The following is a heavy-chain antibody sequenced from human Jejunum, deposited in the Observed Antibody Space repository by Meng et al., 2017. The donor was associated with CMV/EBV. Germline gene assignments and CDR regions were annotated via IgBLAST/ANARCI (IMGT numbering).Heavy chain of an antibody. CDR3: AKALMYSSGYYYYGMDV. Sequence: TVSSYAMSWVRQAPGKGLEWVSAISGSGDSTYYADSVKGRFTISRDNSKNTLYLQMNSLRAEDTAVYYCAKALMYSSGYYYYGMDVWGQGTTVTVSS. V-gene: IGHV3-23*01. CDR2: ISGSGDST. J-gene: IGHJ6*02. D-gene: IGHD6-19*01. CDR1: TVSSYA.